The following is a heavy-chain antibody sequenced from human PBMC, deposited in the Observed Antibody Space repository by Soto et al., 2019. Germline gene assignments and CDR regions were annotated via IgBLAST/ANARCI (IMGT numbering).Heavy chain of an antibody. CDR3: ARDWQTGVDGIDF. CDR1: GFAFSDYA. Sequence: DVQLLESGGGLVQPGGSLRLSCAASGFAFSDYAMTWVRQAPGKGLAWVSSIRSNNAESFYADSVKGRFAISRDYSRNTLFLQMNDLRAEDTAIYYCARDWQTGVDGIDFWGQGTLVAVSS. V-gene: IGHV3-23*01. CDR2: IRSNNAES. J-gene: IGHJ4*02.